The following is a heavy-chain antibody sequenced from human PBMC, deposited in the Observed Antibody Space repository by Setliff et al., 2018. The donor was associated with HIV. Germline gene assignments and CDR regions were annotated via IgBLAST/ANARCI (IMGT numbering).Heavy chain of an antibody. V-gene: IGHV1-24*01. Sequence: ASVKVSCKVSGYTLSELSIHWVRQAPGKGLEWMGGVDPQHGETIYAQKFQDRVTMTEKTSTDTAYIELSSLRSDDTAVYYCATFYDSGTLTSFDYWGQGTLVTVSS. CDR2: VDPQHGET. CDR1: GYTLSELS. D-gene: IGHD3-10*01. CDR3: ATFYDSGTLTSFDY. J-gene: IGHJ4*02.